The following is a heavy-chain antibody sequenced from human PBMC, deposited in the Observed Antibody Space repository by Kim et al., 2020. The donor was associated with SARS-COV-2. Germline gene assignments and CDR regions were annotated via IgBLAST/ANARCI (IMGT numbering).Heavy chain of an antibody. CDR3: ARGLLEATGYYYYYYGMDV. Sequence: ASVKVSCKASGYTFTSYGISWVRQAPGQGLEWMGWISAYNGNTNYAQKLQGRDTMTTDTSTSTAYMELRSLRSDDTAVYYCARGLLEATGYYYYYYGMDVWGQGTTVSLL. V-gene: IGHV1-18*01. CDR1: GYTFTSYG. J-gene: IGHJ6*02. CDR2: ISAYNGNT. D-gene: IGHD1-1*01.